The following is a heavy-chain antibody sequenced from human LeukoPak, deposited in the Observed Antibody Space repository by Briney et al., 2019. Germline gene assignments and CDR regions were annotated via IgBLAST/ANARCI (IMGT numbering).Heavy chain of an antibody. Sequence: PSETLSLTCTVSGDSISSYYWSWIRQPPGKGLEWIGYIYYSGSTNYNPSLKSRVTISVDTSKNQFSLKLSSVTAADTAVYYCASLLLWFGDDAFDIWGQGTMVTVSS. CDR2: IYYSGST. D-gene: IGHD3-10*01. CDR3: ASLLLWFGDDAFDI. V-gene: IGHV4-59*01. J-gene: IGHJ3*02. CDR1: GDSISSYY.